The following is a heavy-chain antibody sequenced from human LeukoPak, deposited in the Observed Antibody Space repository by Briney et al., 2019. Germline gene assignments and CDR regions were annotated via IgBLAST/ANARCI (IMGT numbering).Heavy chain of an antibody. CDR2: INPNSGGT. CDR3: ARAGGYARFLEWLLFDY. D-gene: IGHD3-3*01. Sequence: ASVKVSCKASGYIFTGYYMHWVRQAPGQGLEWMGWINPNSGGTNYAQKFQGRVTMTRDTSISTAYMELSRLRSDDTAVYYCARAGGYARFLEWLLFDYWGRGTLVTVSS. V-gene: IGHV1-2*02. CDR1: GYIFTGYY. J-gene: IGHJ4*02.